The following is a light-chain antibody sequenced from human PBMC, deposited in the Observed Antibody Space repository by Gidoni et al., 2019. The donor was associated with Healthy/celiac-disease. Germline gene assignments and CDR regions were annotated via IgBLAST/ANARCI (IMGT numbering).Light chain of an antibody. V-gene: IGLV2-14*01. Sequence: QSALTQPASVSGSPGQSITISCTVTSSDVGGYNYVSWYQQHPGKAPKLMIYDVSNRPSGVSNRFAGSKSGNTASLTISGLQAEDEADYYCSSYTSSSTLAVFGTGTKVTVL. CDR3: SSYTSSSTLAV. CDR2: DVS. CDR1: SSDVGGYNY. J-gene: IGLJ1*01.